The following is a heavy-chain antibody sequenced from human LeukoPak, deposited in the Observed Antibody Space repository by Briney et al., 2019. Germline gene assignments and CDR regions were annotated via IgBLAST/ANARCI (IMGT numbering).Heavy chain of an antibody. D-gene: IGHD1-26*01. CDR1: GGSISSYY. CDR2: IYYSGST. Sequence: PSETLSLTCTVSGGSISSYYWSWIRQPPGKGLEWIGYIYYSGSTNYNPSLKSRVTISVDTSKNQFSLKLSSVTAADTAVYYCARDPGGSYSFGYFDYWGQGTLVTVSS. V-gene: IGHV4-59*12. CDR3: ARDPGGSYSFGYFDY. J-gene: IGHJ4*02.